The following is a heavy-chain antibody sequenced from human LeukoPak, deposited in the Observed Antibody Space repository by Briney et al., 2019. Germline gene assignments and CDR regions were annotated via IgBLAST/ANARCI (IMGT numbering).Heavy chain of an antibody. CDR2: IYYSGST. D-gene: IGHD3-9*01. J-gene: IGHJ5*02. CDR3: ARLTGYSSESWFDP. CDR1: GGSISSYY. V-gene: IGHV4-59*01. Sequence: SETLSLTCTVSGGSISSYYWSWIRQPPGKGLEWIGYIYYSGSTNYNPSLKSRVTISVDTSKNQFSQKLRSVTAADTAVYYCARLTGYSSESWFDPWGQGTLVTVSS.